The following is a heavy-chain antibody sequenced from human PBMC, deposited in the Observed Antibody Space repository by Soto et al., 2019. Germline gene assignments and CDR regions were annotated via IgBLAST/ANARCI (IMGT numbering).Heavy chain of an antibody. D-gene: IGHD2-15*01. CDR2: IIPIFGTA. Sequence: QVQLVQSVAEVQKPGSSVKVSCKASGGTFSSYAISWVRQAPGQGLEWMGGIIPIFGTANYAQKFQGRVTITADESTSTAYMELSSLRSDDTAVYYCARARGCSGGSCYRIPAYWGQGTLVTVSS. CDR3: ARARGCSGGSCYRIPAY. CDR1: GGTFSSYA. J-gene: IGHJ4*02. V-gene: IGHV1-69*12.